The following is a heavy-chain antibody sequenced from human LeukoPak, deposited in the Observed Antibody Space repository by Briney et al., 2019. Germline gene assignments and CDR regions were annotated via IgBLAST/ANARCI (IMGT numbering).Heavy chain of an antibody. D-gene: IGHD6-6*01. V-gene: IGHV4-4*07. CDR1: GGSISSYY. CDR2: ISTTGST. CDR3: AREYSSSSGRTFDY. J-gene: IGHJ4*02. Sequence: SETLSLTCTVSGGSISSYYWNWIRQPAGKGLEWIGRISTTGSTNYNPSLKSRLTMSVDTSKNQFSLGLSSVSAADTAVYYCAREYSSSSGRTFDYWGQGTLVTVSS.